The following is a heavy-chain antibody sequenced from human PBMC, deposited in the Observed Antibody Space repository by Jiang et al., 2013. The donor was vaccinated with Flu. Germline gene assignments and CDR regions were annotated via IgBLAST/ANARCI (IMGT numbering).Heavy chain of an antibody. Sequence: FTRYVISWVRQAPGQGLEWMGRIIPLVGTATYAEKFQGRVTITADKSTSTAYMDLTSLRSEDTAVYYCARTYGIGQMDYWGQGTLVTVSS. CDR3: ARTYGIGQMDY. CDR1: FTRYV. V-gene: IGHV1-69*04. D-gene: IGHD1-1*01. J-gene: IGHJ4*02. CDR2: IIPLVGTA.